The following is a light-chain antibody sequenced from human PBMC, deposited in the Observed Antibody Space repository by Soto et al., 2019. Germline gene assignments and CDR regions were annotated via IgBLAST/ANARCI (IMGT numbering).Light chain of an antibody. J-gene: IGLJ1*01. CDR2: DVS. V-gene: IGLV2-8*01. CDR1: SSDVGGYNY. CDR3: SSYAGTHIV. Sequence: QSVLTQPPSASGFPGQSVAISCTGTSSDVGGYNYVSWYQQLPGKAPKLMIYDVSKRPSGVPDRFSGSKSGNSASLTVSGLQAADEADYYCSSYAGTHIVFGTGTKVTVL.